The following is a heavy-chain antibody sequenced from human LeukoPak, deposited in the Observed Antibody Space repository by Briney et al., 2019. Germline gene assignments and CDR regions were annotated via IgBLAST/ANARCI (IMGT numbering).Heavy chain of an antibody. D-gene: IGHD3-3*01. V-gene: IGHV3-20*01. CDR3: ARRTISEYYYMDV. J-gene: IGHJ6*03. Sequence: PGGSLRLSCATSGFTFDDYAMHWVRHAPGKGLEWVSGINWNGGSTGYADSVKGRFTISRDNAKNSLYLQMNSLRAEDTALYHCARRTISEYYYMDVWGKGTTVTVSS. CDR2: INWNGGST. CDR1: GFTFDDYA.